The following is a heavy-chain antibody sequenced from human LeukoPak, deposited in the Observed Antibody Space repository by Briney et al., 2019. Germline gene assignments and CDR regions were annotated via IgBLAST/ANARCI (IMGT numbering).Heavy chain of an antibody. D-gene: IGHD2-21*02. CDR1: GFTFGDYA. CDR2: IRSKAYGGTT. J-gene: IGHJ4*02. V-gene: IGHV3-49*04. CDR3: ARVGSYCGGNCAIDY. Sequence: GGSLRLSCTASGFTFGDYAMSWVRQAPGKGLEGVGFIRSKAYGGTTEYAASVKGRFTISRDDSKNSLYLQMNSLKTEDTAVYYCARVGSYCGGNCAIDYWGQGTLVTVSS.